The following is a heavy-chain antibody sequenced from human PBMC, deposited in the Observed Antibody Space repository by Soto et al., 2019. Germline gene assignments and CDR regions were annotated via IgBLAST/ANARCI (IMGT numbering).Heavy chain of an antibody. Sequence: SETLSLTCTVSGGSMRNYFWTWIRQPPGKGLEWIGYIHYSGTTSFFPSYNPSLRSRVTISEDTSKNQFSLKLLSVTTADTAVYYCARVRAAAGPFDYWGQGTLVTVSS. CDR3: ARVRAAAGPFDY. CDR1: GGSMRNYF. D-gene: IGHD6-13*01. V-gene: IGHV4-59*01. CDR2: IHYSGTT. J-gene: IGHJ4*02.